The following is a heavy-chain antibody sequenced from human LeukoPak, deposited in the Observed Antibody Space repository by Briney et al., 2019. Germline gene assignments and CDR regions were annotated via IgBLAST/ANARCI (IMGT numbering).Heavy chain of an antibody. CDR3: AKDLPLRFDP. J-gene: IGHJ5*02. CDR2: ISYDASNK. CDR1: GFTFSSYA. Sequence: PGGSLRLSCAASGFTFSSYAMHWVRQAPGKGLEWVAVISYDASNKYYADSVKGRFTISRDNSKNTVHLQLNSLRADDTAVYFCAKDLPLRFDPWGQGTLVTVSS. V-gene: IGHV3-30*04.